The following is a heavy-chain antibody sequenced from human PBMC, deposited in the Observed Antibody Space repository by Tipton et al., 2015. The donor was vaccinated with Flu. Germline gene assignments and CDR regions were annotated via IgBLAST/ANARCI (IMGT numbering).Heavy chain of an antibody. CDR3: ARGSGSGTFMIFDF. CDR1: GGSLSSYY. J-gene: IGHJ4*02. Sequence: LRLSCTVSGGSLSSYYWSWIRQPAGKGLEWIGRIYTSGGTKFNHSLRGRLTMSVDASKKEFSLKLSSVTAADTAVYYCARGSGSGTFMIFDFWGQGTLVTVSS. CDR2: IYTSGGT. D-gene: IGHD3-10*01. V-gene: IGHV4-4*07.